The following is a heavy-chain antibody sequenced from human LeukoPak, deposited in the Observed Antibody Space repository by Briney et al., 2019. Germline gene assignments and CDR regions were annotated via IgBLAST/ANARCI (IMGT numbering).Heavy chain of an antibody. CDR3: ARDFRNCGGDCYSEGDDY. CDR2: IYHSGST. Sequence: SETLSLTCTVSGGSISSISYYWGWIRQPPGKGLEWIGSIYHSGSTYYNPSLKSRVTISVDTSKNQFSLKLSSVTAADTAVYYCARDFRNCGGDCYSEGDDYWGQGTLVTVSS. V-gene: IGHV4-39*07. J-gene: IGHJ4*02. CDR1: GGSISSISYY. D-gene: IGHD2-21*02.